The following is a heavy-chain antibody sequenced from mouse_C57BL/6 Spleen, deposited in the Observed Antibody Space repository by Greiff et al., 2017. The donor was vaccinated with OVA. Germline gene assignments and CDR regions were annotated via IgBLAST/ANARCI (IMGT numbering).Heavy chain of an antibody. V-gene: IGHV1-55*01. CDR2: IYPGSGST. CDR1: GYTFTSYW. J-gene: IGHJ4*01. Sequence: QVQLQQPGAELVKPGASVKMSCKASGYTFTSYWITWVKQRPGQGLEWIGDIYPGSGSTNYNEKFKSKATLTVDTSSSTAYMQLSSLTSEDSAVYYCARRDDYDHYAMDYWGQGTSVTVSS. CDR3: ARRDDYDHYAMDY. D-gene: IGHD2-4*01.